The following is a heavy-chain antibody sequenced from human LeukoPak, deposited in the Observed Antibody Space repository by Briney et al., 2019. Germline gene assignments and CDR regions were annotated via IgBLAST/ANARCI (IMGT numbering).Heavy chain of an antibody. CDR2: MNPNSGNT. Sequence: ASVKVPCKASGYTFTSYDINWVRQATGQGLEWMGWMNPNSGNTGYAQKFQGRVTMTRNTSISTAYMELSSLRSEDSAVYYCARGTVLLWFGEPQTPDNWFDPWGQGTLVTVSS. D-gene: IGHD3-10*01. V-gene: IGHV1-8*01. J-gene: IGHJ5*02. CDR1: GYTFTSYD. CDR3: ARGTVLLWFGEPQTPDNWFDP.